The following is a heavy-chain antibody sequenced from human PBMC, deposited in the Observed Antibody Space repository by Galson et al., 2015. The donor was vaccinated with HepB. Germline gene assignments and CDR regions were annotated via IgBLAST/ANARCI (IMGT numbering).Heavy chain of an antibody. J-gene: IGHJ2*01. CDR3: ARLKEHQLLNRGQYWYIDL. D-gene: IGHD1-1*01. CDR2: IYYSGST. Sequence: SETLSLTCTVSGGSIRRYYWSSIRQPPGRGLEWIGYIYYSGSTNNNPSLKSGVSTSVNTSKNQFSRKLNSVTPADTAVNYCARLKEHQLLNRGQYWYIDLWGRGTLVTVSS. CDR1: GGSIRRYY. V-gene: IGHV4-59*01.